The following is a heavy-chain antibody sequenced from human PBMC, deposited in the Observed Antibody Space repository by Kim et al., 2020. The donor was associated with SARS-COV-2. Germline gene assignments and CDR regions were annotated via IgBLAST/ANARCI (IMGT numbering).Heavy chain of an antibody. D-gene: IGHD4-17*01. CDR1: GFTFSGSA. J-gene: IGHJ4*02. Sequence: GGSLRLSCAASGFTFSGSAMHWVRQASGKGLEWVGRIRSKANSYATAYAASVKGRFTISRDDSKNTAYLQMNSLKTEDTAVYYCLDFTVEKGGGQGTLVTVSS. V-gene: IGHV3-73*01. CDR3: LDFTVEKG. CDR2: IRSKANSYAT.